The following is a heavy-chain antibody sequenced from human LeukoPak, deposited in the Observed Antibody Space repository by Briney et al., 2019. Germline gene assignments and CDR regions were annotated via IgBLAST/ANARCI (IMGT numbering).Heavy chain of an antibody. D-gene: IGHD2-2*01. V-gene: IGHV1-2*02. CDR2: INPNSGVT. CDR3: ASRGPDIVVVPAAAAYYYYYMDV. J-gene: IGHJ6*03. Sequence: VASVKVSCKASGYTFTGNYIHWVRQAPGQGLEWMGWINPNSGVTNYAPKFQGRVTMTRDTSTGTAYMELTRLRSDDTAVYYCASRGPDIVVVPAAAAYYYYYMDVWGKGTTVTISS. CDR1: GYTFTGNY.